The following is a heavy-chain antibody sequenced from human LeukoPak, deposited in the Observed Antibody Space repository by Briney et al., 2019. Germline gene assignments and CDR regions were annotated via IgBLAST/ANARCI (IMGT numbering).Heavy chain of an antibody. V-gene: IGHV3-53*01. Sequence: PGGSLRLSCAASGFTVSSNYMSWVPEAPGKGLEWGSVIYSGGSTYYANSVKGRFTISRDTSKNTTYLQMNTLRAEDTAVYYCASLVDYYDSSGYYYWGQGTLVTVSP. D-gene: IGHD3-22*01. J-gene: IGHJ4*02. CDR3: ASLVDYYDSSGYYY. CDR1: GFTVSSNY. CDR2: IYSGGST.